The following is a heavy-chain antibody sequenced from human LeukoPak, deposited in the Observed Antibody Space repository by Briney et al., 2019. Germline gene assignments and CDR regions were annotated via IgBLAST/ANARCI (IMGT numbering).Heavy chain of an antibody. J-gene: IGHJ5*02. CDR2: IYYSGST. D-gene: IGHD3-3*01. V-gene: IGHV4-39*01. CDR1: GGSMTNSTYY. CDR3: ARRIGGHESPPSRNWFDP. Sequence: SETLSLTCTVSGGSMTNSTYYWGWIRQPPGKGLEWIGSIYYSGSTYYNPSLKSRVTISVDTSKNQFSLKLSSVTAADTAVYYCARRIGGHESPPSRNWFDPWGQGTLVTVSS.